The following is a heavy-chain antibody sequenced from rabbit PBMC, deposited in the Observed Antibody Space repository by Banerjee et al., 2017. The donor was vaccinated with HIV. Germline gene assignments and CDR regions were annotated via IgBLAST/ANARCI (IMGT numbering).Heavy chain of an antibody. V-gene: IGHV1S40*01. Sequence: QSLEESGGGLVKPEGSLTLTSKASGFDFSSNAMCWVRQAPGKGLEWIGCIGTGSGKTYYASWAKGRFTISKTSSTTVTLQMTSLTAADTATYFCARDPYNDALNLWGPGTLVTVS. CDR1: GFDFSSNA. CDR2: IGTGSGKT. D-gene: IGHD2-1*01. CDR3: ARDPYNDALNL. J-gene: IGHJ4*01.